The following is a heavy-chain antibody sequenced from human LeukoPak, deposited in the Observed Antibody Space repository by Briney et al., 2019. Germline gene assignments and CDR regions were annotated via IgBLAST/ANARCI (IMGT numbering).Heavy chain of an antibody. Sequence: GGSLRLSCAASGFTFSSYEMNWVRQAPGKGLEWVSYISSSGSTIYYADSVKGRFTISRDNSKNTLYLQMNSLRAEDTAVYYCAKDRFGANWFDPWGQGTLVTVSS. V-gene: IGHV3-48*03. CDR1: GFTFSSYE. CDR2: ISSSGSTI. D-gene: IGHD3-10*01. J-gene: IGHJ5*02. CDR3: AKDRFGANWFDP.